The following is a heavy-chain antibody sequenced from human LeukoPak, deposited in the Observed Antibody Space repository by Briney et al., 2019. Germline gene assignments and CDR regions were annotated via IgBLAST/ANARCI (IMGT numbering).Heavy chain of an antibody. CDR1: GGSISSYY. D-gene: IGHD2-15*01. CDR3: ARGLRCSGGSCYSAYYYYYYMDV. Sequence: SETLSLTCTVSGGSISSYYWSWIRQPPGKGLEWIGYIYYSGSTNYNPSLKSRVTISVDTSKNQFYLKLSSVTAADTVVYYCARGLRCSGGSCYSAYYYYYYMDVWGKGTTVTVSS. CDR2: IYYSGST. V-gene: IGHV4-59*01. J-gene: IGHJ6*03.